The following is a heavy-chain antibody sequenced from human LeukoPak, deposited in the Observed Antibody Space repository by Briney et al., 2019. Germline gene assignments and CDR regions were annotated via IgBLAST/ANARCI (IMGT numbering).Heavy chain of an antibody. CDR1: EFDFFSYG. D-gene: IGHD2-21*02. CDR3: ARELPREVTLDY. V-gene: IGHV3-74*01. J-gene: IGHJ4*01. CDR2: IFSDGTTT. Sequence: GGSLRLSCVASEFDFFSYGMQWVRQAPGKGPVWVSRIFSDGTTTSYADSVKGRFTISRDNAKNTLYLQMNSLRAEDTAVYYCARELPREVTLDYWGQGTLVTVSP.